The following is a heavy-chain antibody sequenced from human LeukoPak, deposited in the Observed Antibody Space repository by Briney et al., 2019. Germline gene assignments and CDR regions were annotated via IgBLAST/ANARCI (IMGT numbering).Heavy chain of an antibody. J-gene: IGHJ5*02. CDR3: ARDRSSLEMWFDP. V-gene: IGHV1-69*04. D-gene: IGHD3-10*01. CDR2: IIPILGIA. Sequence: SVKVSCKASGGTFSSYAISWVRQAPGQGLEWVGRIIPILGIANYAQKFQGRVTITADKSTSTAYMELSSLRSEDTAVYYCARDRSSLEMWFDPWGQGTLVTVSS. CDR1: GGTFSSYA.